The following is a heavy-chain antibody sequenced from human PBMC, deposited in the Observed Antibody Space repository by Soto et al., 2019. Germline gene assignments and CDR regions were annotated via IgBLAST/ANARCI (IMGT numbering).Heavy chain of an antibody. CDR2: VDPRDGST. Sequence: QVQLVQSGAEMKRPGASVILSCKASGYIFTTYSIHWVRQTAGQGLEWMAKVDPRDGSTGYAQKFRGRVSMAWDTSTGTVCMEVSRLTSDVPATYYCARVRSSGREFEDGGQGIQVTVSS. CDR1: GYIFTTYS. V-gene: IGHV1-46*01. CDR3: ARVRSSGREFED. D-gene: IGHD6-25*01. J-gene: IGHJ4*02.